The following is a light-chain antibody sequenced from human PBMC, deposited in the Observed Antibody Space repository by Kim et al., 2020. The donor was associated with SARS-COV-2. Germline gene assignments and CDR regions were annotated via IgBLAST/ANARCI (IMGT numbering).Light chain of an antibody. CDR1: QSVSSY. V-gene: IGKV3-11*01. Sequence: SLSPGERATLSCRASQSVSSYLAWYQQKPGQAPRLLIYDASNRATGIPARFSGSGSGTDFTLTISSLEPEDFAVYYCQQRSNWPSTFGGGTKV. CDR2: DAS. CDR3: QQRSNWPST. J-gene: IGKJ4*01.